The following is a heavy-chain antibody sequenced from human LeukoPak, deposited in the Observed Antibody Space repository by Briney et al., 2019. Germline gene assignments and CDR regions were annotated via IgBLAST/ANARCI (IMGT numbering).Heavy chain of an antibody. J-gene: IGHJ4*02. CDR2: ISWNSGSI. Sequence: GGSLRLSCAASGFTFDDYAMHWVRQAPGKGLEWVSGISWNSGSIGYADSVKGRFTISRDNAKNSLYLQMNSLRAEDMALYYCAKDXTTVTTGLLDYWGQGTLVTVSS. V-gene: IGHV3-9*03. D-gene: IGHD4-11*01. CDR1: GFTFDDYA. CDR3: AKDXTTVTTGLLDY.